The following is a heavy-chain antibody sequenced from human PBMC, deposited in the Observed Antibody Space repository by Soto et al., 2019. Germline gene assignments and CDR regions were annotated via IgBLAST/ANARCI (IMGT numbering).Heavy chain of an antibody. J-gene: IGHJ3*02. CDR2: TYYRSKWYN. Sequence: SQTLSLTCAISGDSVSSNSAAWNWIRQSPSRGLEWLGRTYYRSKWYNDYAVSVNSRITINPDTSKNQFSLQLNSVTPEDSAVYYCARASFLLDAFDIWGQGTMVTVSS. CDR1: GDSVSSNSAA. CDR3: ARASFLLDAFDI. D-gene: IGHD1-26*01. V-gene: IGHV6-1*01.